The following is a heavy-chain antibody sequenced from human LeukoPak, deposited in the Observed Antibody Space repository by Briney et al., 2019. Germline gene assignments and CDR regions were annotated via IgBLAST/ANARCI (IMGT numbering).Heavy chain of an antibody. V-gene: IGHV3-9*01. CDR2: ISWNSGSI. CDR3: AKAVGSSGYSYGNGADY. J-gene: IGHJ4*02. D-gene: IGHD5-18*01. Sequence: GGSLRLSCAASGFTFTTYAMHWVRQAPGKGLEWVSGISWNSGSIGYADSVKGRFTISRDNAKNSLYLQMNSLRAEDTALYYCAKAVGSSGYSYGNGADYWGQGTLVTVSS. CDR1: GFTFTTYA.